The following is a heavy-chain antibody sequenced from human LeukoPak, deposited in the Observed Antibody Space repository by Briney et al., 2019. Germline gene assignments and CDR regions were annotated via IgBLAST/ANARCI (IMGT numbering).Heavy chain of an antibody. Sequence: GGSLRFSCEATGSTFSSYGMHWFRQAPGKGLEWVAVISYDGSNKYYADSVKGRFTISRDNSKNTLYLQMNSLRAEDTAIYYCAKDPYGPWNYFGYWGPVTLVTVSS. CDR1: GSTFSSYG. J-gene: IGHJ4*02. CDR2: ISYDGSNK. CDR3: AKDPYGPWNYFGY. D-gene: IGHD3-3*01. V-gene: IGHV3-30*18.